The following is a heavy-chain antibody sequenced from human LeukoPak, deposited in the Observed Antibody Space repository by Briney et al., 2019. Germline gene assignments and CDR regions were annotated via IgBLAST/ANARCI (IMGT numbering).Heavy chain of an antibody. Sequence: GGSLRLSCEASGFSFSSHWMHWVRQSPGKGLVWDSRITNDGSNTVYADSVEGRFTISRDNARNTLYLQMNSLRAEDTAVYYCARGAFDPWGKGTLVTVSS. CDR3: ARGAFDP. V-gene: IGHV3-74*01. CDR2: ITNDGSNT. J-gene: IGHJ5*02. CDR1: GFSFSSHW.